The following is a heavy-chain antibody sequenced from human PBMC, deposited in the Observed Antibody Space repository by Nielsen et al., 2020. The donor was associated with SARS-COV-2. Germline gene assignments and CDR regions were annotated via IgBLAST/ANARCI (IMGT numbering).Heavy chain of an antibody. CDR2: IYSGGSSP. J-gene: IGHJ3*02. D-gene: IGHD6-25*01. CDR3: AKHGGLDAFDI. V-gene: IGHV3-23*03. CDR1: GFTFSSYA. Sequence: RPSLRLSCAASGFTFSSYAMSWVRQAPGKGLEWVSVIYSGGSSPYYADSVKGRFTIARDNSKNTLYLQMNSLRAEDTAVYYCAKHGGLDAFDIWGQGTMVTVSS.